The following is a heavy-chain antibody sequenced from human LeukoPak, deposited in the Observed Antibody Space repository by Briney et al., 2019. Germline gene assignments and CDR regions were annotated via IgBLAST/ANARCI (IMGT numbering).Heavy chain of an antibody. CDR3: ARLFMVRGVKTFDI. V-gene: IGHV1-2*02. CDR2: INPNSGGT. Sequence: ASVKVSCKASGYTFTGYYMHWVRQAPGQGLEWMGWINPNSGGTNYAQKFQGRVTMTRDTSSSTAYMELSRLRSDDTAVYYCARLFMVRGVKTFDIWGQGTMVTVSS. J-gene: IGHJ3*02. D-gene: IGHD3-10*01. CDR1: GYTFTGYY.